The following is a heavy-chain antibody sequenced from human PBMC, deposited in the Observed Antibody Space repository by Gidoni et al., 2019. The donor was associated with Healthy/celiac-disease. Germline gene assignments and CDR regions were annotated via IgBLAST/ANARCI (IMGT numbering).Heavy chain of an antibody. J-gene: IGHJ1*01. V-gene: IGHV4-34*01. D-gene: IGHD5-12*01. CDR1: GGSFSGYY. CDR2: INHSGST. Sequence: QVQLQQWGAGLLKPSETLSLTCAVYGGSFSGYYWSWIRQPPGKGLEWIGEINHSGSTNYNTSLKSRVTISVDTSKNQFSLKLSSVTAADTAVYYCARGGRWLQLGIQHWGQGTLVTVSS. CDR3: ARGGRWLQLGIQH.